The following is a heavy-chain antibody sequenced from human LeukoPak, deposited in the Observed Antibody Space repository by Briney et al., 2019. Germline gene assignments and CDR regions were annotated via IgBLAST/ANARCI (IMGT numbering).Heavy chain of an antibody. CDR3: ARGQRGIGYYFDY. CDR2: VDPEDGET. Sequence: ATVKISCKASGYTFTDYYMHWVQQAPGKGLEWMGRVDPEDGETIYAEKFQGRLTMTRDTSTSTVYMELSSLRSEDTAVYYCARGQRGIGYYFDYWGQGTLVTVSS. V-gene: IGHV1-69-2*01. CDR1: GYTFTDYY. J-gene: IGHJ4*02. D-gene: IGHD3-16*01.